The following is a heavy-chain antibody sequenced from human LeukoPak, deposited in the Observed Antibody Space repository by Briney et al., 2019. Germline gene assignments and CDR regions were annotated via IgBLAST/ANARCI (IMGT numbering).Heavy chain of an antibody. CDR2: IYYSGST. D-gene: IGHD3-3*01. J-gene: IGHJ6*03. V-gene: IGHV4-59*12. CDR3: ASTIFGVGESGYYYYMDV. Sequence: KPSETLSLTCTVSGGSISSYYWSWIRQPPGKGLEWIGYIYYSGSTNYNPSLKSRVTISVDTSKNQFSLKLSSVTAADTAVYYCASTIFGVGESGYYYYMDVWGKGTTVTVSS. CDR1: GGSISSYY.